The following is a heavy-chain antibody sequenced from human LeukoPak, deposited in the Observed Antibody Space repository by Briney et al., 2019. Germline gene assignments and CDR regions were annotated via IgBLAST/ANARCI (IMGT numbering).Heavy chain of an antibody. J-gene: IGHJ3*02. CDR1: GVSISSYY. CDR3: ARRISDAFDI. V-gene: IGHV4-59*12. CDR2: IYYSGST. Sequence: SETLSLTCTVSGVSISSYYWSWIRQPPGKGLEWIGYIYYSGSTNYNPSLKSRVTISVDTSKNQFSLKLSSVTAADTAVYYCARRISDAFDIWGQGTMVTVSS. D-gene: IGHD3-10*01.